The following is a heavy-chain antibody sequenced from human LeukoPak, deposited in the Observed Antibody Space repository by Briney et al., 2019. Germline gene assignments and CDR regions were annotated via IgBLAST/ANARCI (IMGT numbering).Heavy chain of an antibody. CDR1: GYTFTGYY. CDR3: ARRQPGGDIVVVPASGHYYYGMDV. D-gene: IGHD2-2*01. J-gene: IGHJ6*02. Sequence: GASVKVSCKASGYTFTGYYMDWVRQAPGQGLEWMGGIIPIFGTANYAQKFQGRVTITADESTSTAYMELSSLRSEDTAVYYCARRQPGGDIVVVPASGHYYYGMDVWGQGTTVTVSS. CDR2: IIPIFGTA. V-gene: IGHV1-69*13.